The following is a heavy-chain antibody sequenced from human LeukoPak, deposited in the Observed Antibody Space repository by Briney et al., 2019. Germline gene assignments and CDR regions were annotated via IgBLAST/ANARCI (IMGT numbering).Heavy chain of an antibody. D-gene: IGHD3-22*01. CDR1: AFSFRSYS. CDR2: ISSDSSYI. J-gene: IGHJ4*02. CDR3: ASPRGASGYFDC. Sequence: PGGSLRLSCGASAFSFRSYSMNWVRQAPGKGLEWVSSISSDSSYIYYADSVKGRFTISRDNAKNSLYLQMNSLRAEDTAVYYCASPRGASGYFDCWGQGTLVTVSS. V-gene: IGHV3-21*01.